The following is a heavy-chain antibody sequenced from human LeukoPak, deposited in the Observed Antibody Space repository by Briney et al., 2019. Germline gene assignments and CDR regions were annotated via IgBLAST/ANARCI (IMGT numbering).Heavy chain of an antibody. CDR1: GYSISSGYY. CDR3: ARQSAPYWFDP. CDR2: IYPSGTT. Sequence: SETLSLTCSVSGYSISSGYYWAWIRQPPGKGLEWIGLIYPSGTTYYNPSLKSRVTISVDTSENQFSLKLSSVTAADTAVYYCARQSAPYWFDPWGQGTLVTVSS. V-gene: IGHV4-38-2*02. J-gene: IGHJ5*02.